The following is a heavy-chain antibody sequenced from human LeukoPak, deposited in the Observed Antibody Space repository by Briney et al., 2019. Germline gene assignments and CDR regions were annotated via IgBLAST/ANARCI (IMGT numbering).Heavy chain of an antibody. J-gene: IGHJ4*02. V-gene: IGHV4-59*01. CDR2: IYYSGST. CDR3: ARGGVYDFWSGYYSPYYFDY. CDR1: GGSISSYY. D-gene: IGHD3-3*01. Sequence: SQTLSLTCTVSGGSISSYYWSWIRQPPGKGLEWIGYIYYSGSTNYNPSLKSRVTISVDTSKIQFSLKLSSVTAADTAVYYCARGGVYDFWSGYYSPYYFDYWGQGTLVTVSS.